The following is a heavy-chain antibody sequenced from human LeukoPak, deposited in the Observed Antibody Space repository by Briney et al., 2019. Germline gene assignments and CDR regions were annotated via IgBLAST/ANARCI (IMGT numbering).Heavy chain of an antibody. CDR3: ARSSYDYGGIEGPFDY. D-gene: IGHD4-23*01. V-gene: IGHV3-30*15. CDR2: TSYDGNKK. Sequence: PGGSLRLSCAASGFTLTYYAVHWVRQAPGKGLEWVAVTSYDGNKKYYADSVKGRFTISRDSSKNTLYLQMSSLRAEDTAVYYCARSSYDYGGIEGPFDYWGQGTLVTVSS. J-gene: IGHJ4*02. CDR1: GFTLTYYA.